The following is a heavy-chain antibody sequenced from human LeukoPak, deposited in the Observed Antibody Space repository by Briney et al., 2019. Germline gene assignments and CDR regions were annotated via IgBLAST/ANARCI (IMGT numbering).Heavy chain of an antibody. CDR3: ARVWNGAFFDY. CDR1: GGSISSGGYS. CDR2: IYHSGST. J-gene: IGHJ4*02. Sequence: SQTLSLTCAVSGGSISSGGYSWSWIRQPPGKGPEWIGYIYHSGSTYYNPSLKSRVTISVDRSKNQFSLKLSSVTAADTAVYYCARVWNGAFFDYWGQGTLVTVSS. D-gene: IGHD1-1*01. V-gene: IGHV4-30-2*01.